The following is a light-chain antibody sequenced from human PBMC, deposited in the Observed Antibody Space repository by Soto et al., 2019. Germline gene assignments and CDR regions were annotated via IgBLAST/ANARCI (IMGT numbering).Light chain of an antibody. CDR2: EGN. CDR1: SSDVGSYNL. V-gene: IGLV2-23*01. J-gene: IGLJ3*02. CDR3: CSFATSGTWV. Sequence: QSALTQPACVSGSPGQSIPISCTGTSSDVGSYNLVSWYQQHPGKAPKLMISEGNRRPSGISNRFSGSKSGNTASLTISGLQAEDEADYYCCSFATSGTWVFGGGTKLTVL.